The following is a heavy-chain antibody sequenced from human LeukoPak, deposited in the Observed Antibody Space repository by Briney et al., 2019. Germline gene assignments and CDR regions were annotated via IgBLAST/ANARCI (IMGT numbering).Heavy chain of an antibody. J-gene: IGHJ4*02. D-gene: IGHD3-10*01. V-gene: IGHV3-23*01. Sequence: GGSLRLSCAASGFTVSSYALSWVRQAPGKGLEWVSGISGSGGSTYYADSVKGRFTISRDNSKNTLYLQMNSLRAEDTAVYYCARDLRKGSYFDYWGQGSPVTVSS. CDR3: ARDLRKGSYFDY. CDR2: ISGSGGST. CDR1: GFTVSSYA.